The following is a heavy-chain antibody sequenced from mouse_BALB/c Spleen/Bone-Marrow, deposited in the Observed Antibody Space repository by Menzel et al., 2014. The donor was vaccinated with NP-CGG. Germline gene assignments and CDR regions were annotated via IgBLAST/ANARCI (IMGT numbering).Heavy chain of an antibody. CDR3: ARGEGLAPAYLDN. J-gene: IGHJ2*01. Sequence: VQLQQSGPELVKPGASVKISCKASGYSFTGYYMHWVKQSHVKSLEWIGRINPYNGATSYNQNFKDKASLTIDKSSSTAYMEAHSLTSEDSPVYYCARGEGLAPAYLDNGGQGTTPTVP. CDR2: INPYNGAT. CDR1: GYSFTGYY. V-gene: IGHV1-31*01. D-gene: IGHD6-1*01.